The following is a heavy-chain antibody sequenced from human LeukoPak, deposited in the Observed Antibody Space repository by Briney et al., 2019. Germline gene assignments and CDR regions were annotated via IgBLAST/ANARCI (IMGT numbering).Heavy chain of an antibody. CDR2: ISSSSSSI. D-gene: IGHD3-10*01. Sequence: GGSLRLSCAASGFTFRAYSMNWVRQAPGKGPEWVSHISSSSSSIYYADSVKGRFTISRDNGNNSLYLQMNSLRDEDTAVYYCVRGDGWFGELLNFDNWGQGTLVTVSS. V-gene: IGHV3-48*02. J-gene: IGHJ4*02. CDR3: VRGDGWFGELLNFDN. CDR1: GFTFRAYS.